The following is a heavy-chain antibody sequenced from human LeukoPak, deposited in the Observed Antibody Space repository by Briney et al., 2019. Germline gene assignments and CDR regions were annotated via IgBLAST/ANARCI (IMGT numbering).Heavy chain of an antibody. CDR3: ARDYGSGSYS. J-gene: IGHJ5*02. V-gene: IGHV4-31*11. CDR2: IYYSGST. D-gene: IGHD3-10*01. CDR1: GGSFSGYY. Sequence: SETLPLTCAVYGGSFSGYYWSWIRQHPGKGLEWIGYIYYSGSTYYNPSLKSRVTISVDTSKNQFSLKLSSVTAADTAVYYCARDYGSGSYSWGQGTLVTVSS.